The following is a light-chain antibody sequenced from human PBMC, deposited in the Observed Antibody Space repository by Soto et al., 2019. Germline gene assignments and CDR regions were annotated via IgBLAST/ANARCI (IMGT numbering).Light chain of an antibody. J-gene: IGLJ2*01. CDR1: SSDVGGYNF. V-gene: IGLV2-14*03. Sequence: QSVLTQPPSVSGSPGQSITLSCTGTSSDVGGYNFVSWYQQHPGKAPRLMVFDVDNRRSGVSTRFSGSKSGNTASLTISGLQAEDEADYYCCSYSGSSTIVVFGGGTKLTVL. CDR3: CSYSGSSTIVV. CDR2: DVD.